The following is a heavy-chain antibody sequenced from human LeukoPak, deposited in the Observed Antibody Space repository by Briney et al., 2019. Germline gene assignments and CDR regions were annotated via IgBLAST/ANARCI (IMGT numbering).Heavy chain of an antibody. CDR2: ISSGSRSI. CDR1: AFTFGDYS. D-gene: IGHD2-21*01. Sequence: GGSLRLSCAASAFTFGDYSMNWVRQAPGKGLEWVSFISSGSRSILYADSVKGRFTISRDNAKNSMYLQMNTLRAEDTAVYYCARGELWIDYWGQGTLVTVSS. CDR3: ARGELWIDY. J-gene: IGHJ4*02. V-gene: IGHV3-21*01.